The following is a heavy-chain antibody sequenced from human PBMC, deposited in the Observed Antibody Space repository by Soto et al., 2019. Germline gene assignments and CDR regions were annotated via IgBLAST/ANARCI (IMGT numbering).Heavy chain of an antibody. D-gene: IGHD3-10*01. CDR3: AASPITMVRGVISPAAFDI. V-gene: IGHV1-58*02. J-gene: IGHJ3*02. CDR1: GFTFTSSA. Sequence: SVKVSCKASGFTFTSSAMQWVRQARGQRLEWIGWIVVGSGNTNYAQKFQERVTITRDMSTSTAYMELSSLRSEDTAVYYCAASPITMVRGVISPAAFDIWGQGTMVTVSS. CDR2: IVVGSGNT.